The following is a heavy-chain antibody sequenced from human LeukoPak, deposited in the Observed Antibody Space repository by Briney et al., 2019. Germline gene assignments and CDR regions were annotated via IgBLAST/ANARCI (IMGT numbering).Heavy chain of an antibody. J-gene: IGHJ4*02. CDR2: IIPIFGTA. Sequence: ASVKVSCKASGGTFSSYAISWVRQAPGQGLEWMGGIIPIFGTANYAQKFQGRVTITADKSTSTAYMVLSSLRSEDTAVYYCAREYYGSGSYYNAPFDYWGQGTLVTVSS. V-gene: IGHV1-69*06. D-gene: IGHD3-10*01. CDR3: AREYYGSGSYYNAPFDY. CDR1: GGTFSSYA.